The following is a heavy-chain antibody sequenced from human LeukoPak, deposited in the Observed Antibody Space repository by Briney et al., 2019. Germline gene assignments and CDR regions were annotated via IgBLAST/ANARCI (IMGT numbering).Heavy chain of an antibody. CDR1: GFTFNSYG. J-gene: IGHJ3*02. CDR3: ASNWNDVGNAFDI. Sequence: GGSLRLSCAASGFTFNSYGMHWVRQAPGKGLEWVAVISYDGSNKYYADSVKGRFTISRDNSKNTLYLQMNSLRAEDTAVYYCASNWNDVGNAFDIWGQGTMVTVSS. V-gene: IGHV3-30*03. D-gene: IGHD1-20*01. CDR2: ISYDGSNK.